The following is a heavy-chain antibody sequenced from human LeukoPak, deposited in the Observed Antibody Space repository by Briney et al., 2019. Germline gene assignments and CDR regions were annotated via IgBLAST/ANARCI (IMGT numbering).Heavy chain of an antibody. Sequence: SGPTLVKPTQTLTLTCTFSGFSLSTNVAVGWIRQPPGKALEFLALTYWGADKRYSPSLRTRLTITKGAYKDQVVLTMTDMDPVDTATYCCARKPPEKNYFDAWGQGTMVIVSS. CDR3: ARKPPEKNYFDA. J-gene: IGHJ5*01. CDR2: TYWGADK. CDR1: GFSLSTNVA. V-gene: IGHV2-5*02. D-gene: IGHD1-7*01.